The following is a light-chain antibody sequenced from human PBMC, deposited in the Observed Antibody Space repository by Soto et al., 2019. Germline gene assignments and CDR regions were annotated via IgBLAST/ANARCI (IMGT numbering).Light chain of an antibody. V-gene: IGLV2-11*01. CDR3: FSYAGTYTYEV. Sequence: QSALTQPRSVSGSPGQSVTISCTGTSSDVGGYNYVSWYQQHPGKAPKVMIYDVSKRPSGVPDRFSGSKSGNTASLTISGLQAGDEADYYCFSYAGTYTYEVLGTWTKV. J-gene: IGLJ1*01. CDR2: DVS. CDR1: SSDVGGYNY.